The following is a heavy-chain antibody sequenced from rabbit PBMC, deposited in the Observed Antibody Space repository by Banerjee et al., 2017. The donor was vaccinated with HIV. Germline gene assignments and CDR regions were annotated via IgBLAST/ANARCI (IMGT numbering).Heavy chain of an antibody. CDR3: ARRNVISGLDYGMDL. J-gene: IGHJ6*01. V-gene: IGHV1S45*01. CDR2: IAGGSSGSP. Sequence: EESGGDLVKPGASLTLTCTASGFSFRSSYWACWVRLAPGMGLEWIACIAGGSSGSPHYASWTKGRFTISKTSSTTVTLRTTSLTAADTATYFCARRNVISGLDYGMDLWGQGTLVTVS. CDR1: GFSFRSSYW. D-gene: IGHD1-1*01.